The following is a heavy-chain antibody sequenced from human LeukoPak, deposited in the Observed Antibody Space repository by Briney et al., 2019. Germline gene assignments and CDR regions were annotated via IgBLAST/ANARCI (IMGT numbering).Heavy chain of an antibody. CDR2: INHSGST. J-gene: IGHJ4*02. D-gene: IGHD3-10*01. Sequence: SETLSLTCAVYGGSFRGYYWSWIRQPPGKGLEWIGEINHSGSTNYNPSLKNRVTISVDTSKNQFSLKLSSVTAADTAVYYCARGVYYYGSGSYYYWGQGTLVTVSS. CDR1: GGSFRGYY. CDR3: ARGVYYYGSGSYYY. V-gene: IGHV4-34*01.